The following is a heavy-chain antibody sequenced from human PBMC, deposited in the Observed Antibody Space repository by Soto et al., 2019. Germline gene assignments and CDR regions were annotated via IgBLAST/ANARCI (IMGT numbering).Heavy chain of an antibody. D-gene: IGHD6-6*01. Sequence: PGGSLRLSCAASGFIFSNYAMSWVRQAPGKGLEWVSFISGSGSSTYYAASVKGRFTITRGTSKNTLYLQMNSLSAEDAAVYYCVREASSSGLHLDHWGRGTLVTVSS. CDR3: VREASSSGLHLDH. CDR2: ISGSGSST. V-gene: IGHV3-23*01. CDR1: GFIFSNYA. J-gene: IGHJ4*02.